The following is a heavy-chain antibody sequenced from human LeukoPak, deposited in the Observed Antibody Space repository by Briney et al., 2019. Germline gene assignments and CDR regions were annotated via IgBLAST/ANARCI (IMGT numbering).Heavy chain of an antibody. D-gene: IGHD2-21*02. CDR2: ISSSSGYI. Sequence: GGSLRLSCAASGFTFSSYSMNWVRQAPGKGLEWVSSISSSSGYIYYADSVKGRFTISRDNAKNSLYLQMNSLRAEDTAVYYCTRDPYCGGDCYPDAFDFWGQGTMVTVSS. CDR3: TRDPYCGGDCYPDAFDF. J-gene: IGHJ3*01. V-gene: IGHV3-21*01. CDR1: GFTFSSYS.